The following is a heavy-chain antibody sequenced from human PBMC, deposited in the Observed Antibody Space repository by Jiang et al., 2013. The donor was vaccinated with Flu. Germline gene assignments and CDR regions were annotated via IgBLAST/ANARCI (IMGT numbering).Heavy chain of an antibody. J-gene: IGHJ4*02. V-gene: IGHV7-4-1*01. Sequence: GSELKKPGASVKVSCKTSGYTFTSYAMNWVRQAPGQGLEWMGWINTDTGNPTYAQGFTGRFVFSLDTSVNTAYLEIYSLKAEDTAMYYCARGMGYCSSASCYFDSWGQGTLVTVSS. CDR1: GYTFTSYA. CDR2: INTDTGNP. CDR3: ARGMGYCSSASCYFDS. D-gene: IGHD2-2*01.